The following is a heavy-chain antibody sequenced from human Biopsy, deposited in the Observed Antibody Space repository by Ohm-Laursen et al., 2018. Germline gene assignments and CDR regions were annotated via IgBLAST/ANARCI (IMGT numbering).Heavy chain of an antibody. CDR1: GGSFTGHY. D-gene: IGHD4-23*01. CDR2: ISYTGYT. Sequence: TLSLTCTVSGGSFTGHYWSWIRQPPGKGLEWIGHISYTGYTSYNASLKSRVTISVDTSRDHFSLRLSSLTAADTAVYYCARGSNDFGGLYFPRWGQGTLLTVSS. J-gene: IGHJ4*02. V-gene: IGHV4-59*11. CDR3: ARGSNDFGGLYFPR.